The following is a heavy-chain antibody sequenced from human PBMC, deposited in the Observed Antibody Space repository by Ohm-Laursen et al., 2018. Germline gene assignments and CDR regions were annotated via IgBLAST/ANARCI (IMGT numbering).Heavy chain of an antibody. CDR2: VIDGGGST. J-gene: IGHJ3*02. CDR1: GFTFNDYA. V-gene: IGHV3-23*01. Sequence: SLRLSCAASGFTFNDYAMSWVRQAPGKGLEWVSGVIDGGGSTYYADSVKGRFTISRDNSKKTLYLQMNSLRAEDTALYYCAKGNDAFDIWGQGTMVTASS. CDR3: AKGNDAFDI.